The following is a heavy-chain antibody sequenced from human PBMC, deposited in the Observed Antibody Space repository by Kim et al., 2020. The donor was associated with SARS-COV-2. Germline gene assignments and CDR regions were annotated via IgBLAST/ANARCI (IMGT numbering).Heavy chain of an antibody. J-gene: IGHJ4*02. CDR2: TDCNDDK. D-gene: IGHD5-12*01. V-gene: IGHV2-70*01. Sequence: SGPTLVRPTQTLTLTCTFSGFSFSTSGICVSWIRQPPGKALEWLALTDCNDDKYYSTSLKTRLTISKDTSKNQVVLIMTNMDPVDTATYYCARGGYSGYDSPDYFVYWGQGTLVTVSS. CDR3: ARGGYSGYDSPDYFVY. CDR1: GFSFSTSGIC.